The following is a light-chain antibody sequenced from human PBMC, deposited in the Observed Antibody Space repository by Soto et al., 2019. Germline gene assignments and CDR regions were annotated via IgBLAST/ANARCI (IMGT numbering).Light chain of an antibody. Sequence: DIQMTQSPSSLSASVGDRVTITCRASQSISSYLNWYQQKPGKAPKLLIYAASSLQSGVPSRFSGSGSGTDFTLTIGSLQPEDFATYYGQQSYSTPRFTFGPGTKVDIK. CDR3: QQSYSTPRFT. CDR2: AAS. V-gene: IGKV1-39*01. J-gene: IGKJ3*01. CDR1: QSISSY.